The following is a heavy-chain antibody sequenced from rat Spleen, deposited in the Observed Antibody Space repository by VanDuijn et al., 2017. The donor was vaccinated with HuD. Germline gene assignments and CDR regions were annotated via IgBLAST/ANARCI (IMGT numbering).Heavy chain of an antibody. J-gene: IGHJ2*01. D-gene: IGHD1-2*01. CDR2: IVYDGSRT. CDR1: GFTFSDYA. Sequence: EVQLVESGGGLVQPGRSLKLSCAASGFTFSDYAMAWVRQAPKKGLEWVATIVYDGSRTYYRDSVKGRFTISRDNVKSILFLQMDSLRSEDTATYFCARHEADYTSYFDYWGQGVMVTVSS. CDR3: ARHEADYTSYFDY. V-gene: IGHV5-17*01.